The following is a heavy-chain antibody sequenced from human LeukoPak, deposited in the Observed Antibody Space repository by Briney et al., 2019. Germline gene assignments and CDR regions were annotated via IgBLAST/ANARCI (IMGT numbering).Heavy chain of an antibody. V-gene: IGHV4-59*01. CDR3: ARVYYSSSYDYWYFDL. Sequence: KTSETLSLTCTVSGGSISNYYWSWIRQPPGKGLEWIGYIFYSGSTNYNPSLKSRVTISVDTSKNQFSLKLSSVTAADTAVYYCARVYYSSSYDYWYFDLWGRGTLVTVSS. J-gene: IGHJ2*01. CDR1: GGSISNYY. CDR2: IFYSGST. D-gene: IGHD6-13*01.